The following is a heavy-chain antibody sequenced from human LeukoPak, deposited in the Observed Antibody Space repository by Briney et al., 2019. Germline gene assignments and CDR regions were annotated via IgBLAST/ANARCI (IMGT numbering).Heavy chain of an antibody. D-gene: IGHD4-17*01. V-gene: IGHV4-31*03. Sequence: SQTLSLTCTVSGGSISSGGYYWRWIRQHPGKGLEWIGYIYYSGSTYYNPSLKSRVTISVDTSKNQFSLKLSSVTAADTAVYYCARSTTVVDAFDIWGQGTMVTVSS. J-gene: IGHJ3*02. CDR1: GGSISSGGYY. CDR3: ARSTTVVDAFDI. CDR2: IYYSGST.